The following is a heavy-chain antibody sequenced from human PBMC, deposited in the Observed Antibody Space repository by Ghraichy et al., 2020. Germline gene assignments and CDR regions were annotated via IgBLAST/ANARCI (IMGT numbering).Heavy chain of an antibody. CDR2: VFSDGKT. J-gene: IGHJ4*02. CDR1: GFTFNNYW. D-gene: IGHD5-12*01. V-gene: IGHV3-74*01. CDR3: ARGDGYDKRVWDY. Sequence: GGSLRLSCVASGFTFNNYWMHWVRQAPGKGLVWVARVFSDGKTNYADSVKGRFTISRDSAKNTLYLQMDSLRAEDSAVYYCARGDGYDKRVWDYWGQGTLVTVSS.